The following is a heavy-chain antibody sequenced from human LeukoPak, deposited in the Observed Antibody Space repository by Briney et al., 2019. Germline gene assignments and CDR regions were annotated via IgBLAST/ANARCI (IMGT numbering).Heavy chain of an antibody. CDR3: ATIDYYNDS. D-gene: IGHD2-15*01. CDR2: ISEDGSST. Sequence: GGSLRLSCAASGFTFDDYAMHWVRQAPGKGLVWVSRISEDGSSTDYADSVKGRFTISRDNAKNTLYLQMDSLRAEDAALYYCATIDYYNDSWGQGTLVTVSS. V-gene: IGHV3-74*01. CDR1: GFTFDDYA. J-gene: IGHJ4*02.